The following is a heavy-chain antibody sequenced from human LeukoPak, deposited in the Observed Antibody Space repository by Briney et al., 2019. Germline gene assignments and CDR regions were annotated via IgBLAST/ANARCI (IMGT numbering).Heavy chain of an antibody. D-gene: IGHD6-19*01. J-gene: IGHJ4*02. V-gene: IGHV3-23*01. CDR3: AKDEGPVAGTFDY. CDR1: GFTFSSYA. Sequence: PGGSLRLSCAASGFTFSSYAMSWVRQAPGKGLEWVSTISGSGGTTYYADSVKGRFTISRGNSKNTLYLQMNSLRAEDTAVYYCAKDEGPVAGTFDYWGQGTLVTVSS. CDR2: ISGSGGTT.